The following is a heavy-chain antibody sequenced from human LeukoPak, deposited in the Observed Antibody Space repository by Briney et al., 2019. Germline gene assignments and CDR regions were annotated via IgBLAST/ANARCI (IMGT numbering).Heavy chain of an antibody. J-gene: IGHJ4*02. CDR3: AKSKSPAAAGCSSTSCYGGGDY. CDR2: FYSGGSA. D-gene: IGHD2-2*01. Sequence: PGGSLRLSCAVSGFTVAANYMTWVRQAPGRGLEWVSVFYSGGSAYYADSVKGRFTISRDNSKNTLYLQMNSLRAEDTAVYYCAKSKSPAAAGCSSTSCYGGGDYWGQGTLVTVSS. CDR1: GFTVAANY. V-gene: IGHV3-53*01.